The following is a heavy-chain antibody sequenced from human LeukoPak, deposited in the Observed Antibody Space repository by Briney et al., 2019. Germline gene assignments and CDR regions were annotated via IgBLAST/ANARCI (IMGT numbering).Heavy chain of an antibody. V-gene: IGHV1-46*01. D-gene: IGHD3-22*01. Sequence: ASVKVSCKASGYTFTSYYMHWVRQAPGQGLEWMGIINPSGGSTSYAQKLQGRVTMTSDTSTSTVYMELSSLRSEDTAVYYCARAYYDSSGYHHNWFDPWGQGTLVTVSS. J-gene: IGHJ5*02. CDR1: GYTFTSYY. CDR2: INPSGGST. CDR3: ARAYYDSSGYHHNWFDP.